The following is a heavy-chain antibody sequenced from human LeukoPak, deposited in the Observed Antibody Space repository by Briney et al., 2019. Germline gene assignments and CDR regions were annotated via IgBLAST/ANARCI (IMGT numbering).Heavy chain of an antibody. J-gene: IGHJ4*02. Sequence: GASVKVSCKASGYTFTNYGITWVRQAPGQGLEWMGWISPYNGNTNYAQKLQDRVTMTTDTSTSTAYMELRSLRSDDTALYYCATEGGWQPTDYGDHVYWGRGTLVTVSS. CDR2: ISPYNGNT. CDR1: GYTFTNYG. CDR3: ATEGGWQPTDYGDHVY. D-gene: IGHD4-17*01. V-gene: IGHV1-18*01.